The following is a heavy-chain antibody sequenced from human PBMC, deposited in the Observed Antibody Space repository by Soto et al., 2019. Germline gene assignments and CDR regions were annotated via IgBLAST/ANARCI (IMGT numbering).Heavy chain of an antibody. D-gene: IGHD2-21*01. Sequence: QVQLVQSGAEVKKPGASVRLSCKASGYIFTSYVIQWVRQAPGQTLEWMGWITGANGDTKYSQRFQGRVTISRDTSASTAYMDLSRLRSDDTAIYYRVRDDGGEFDYWGQGTLVTVSS. V-gene: IGHV1-3*01. J-gene: IGHJ4*02. CDR1: GYIFTSYV. CDR2: ITGANGDT. CDR3: VRDDGGEFDY.